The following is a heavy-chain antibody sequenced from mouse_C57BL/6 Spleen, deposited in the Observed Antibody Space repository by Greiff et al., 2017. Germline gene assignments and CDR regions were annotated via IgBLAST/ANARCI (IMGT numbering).Heavy chain of an antibody. CDR1: GYTFTSYW. D-gene: IGHD2-3*01. V-gene: IGHV1-72*01. J-gene: IGHJ1*03. CDR2: IDPNSGGT. CDR3: AREGDGYYVRYFDV. Sequence: VQLQQPGAELVKPGASVKLSCKASGYTFTSYWMHWVKQRPGRGLEWIGRIDPNSGGTKYNEKFKSKATLTVDKPYSTAYMQLSSLTSEDSAVYYCAREGDGYYVRYFDVWGTGTTVTVSS.